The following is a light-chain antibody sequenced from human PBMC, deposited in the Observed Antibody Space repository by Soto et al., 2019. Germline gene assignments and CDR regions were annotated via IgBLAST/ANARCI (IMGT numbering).Light chain of an antibody. CDR2: SNN. J-gene: IGLJ1*01. V-gene: IGLV1-47*02. CDR3: VAWDDSLGGFFV. Sequence: QSVLTQPPSASGTPGQRVTISCSGSSSNIGNNYVYWFQHLPGTAPKLLIYSNNQRPSGVPDRFSGSKSGTSASLAISGLRSEDEADYYCVAWDDSLGGFFVFGTGTKLTVL. CDR1: SSNIGNNY.